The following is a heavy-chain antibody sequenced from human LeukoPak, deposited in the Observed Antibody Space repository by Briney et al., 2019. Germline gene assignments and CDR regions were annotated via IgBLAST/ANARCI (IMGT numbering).Heavy chain of an antibody. V-gene: IGHV1-18*01. CDR3: ARGYCSSTSCYGPYYYYYMDV. J-gene: IGHJ6*03. CDR1: GYIFTSYG. CDR2: ISGDNGKT. Sequence: ASVKVSCKASGYIFTSYGISWVRQAPGQGLEWMGWISGDNGKTKYAQKFQGRVTMTTDTSTSTAYMELRSLRSDDTAVYYCARGYCSSTSCYGPYYYYYMDVWGKGTTVTVSS. D-gene: IGHD2-2*01.